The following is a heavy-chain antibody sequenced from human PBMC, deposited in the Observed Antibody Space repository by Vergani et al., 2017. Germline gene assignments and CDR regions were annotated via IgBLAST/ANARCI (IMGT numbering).Heavy chain of an antibody. CDR2: IWYDGSNK. CDR3: ARWGNTKTLDS. Sequence: QVQLVESEGGVVQPGRSLTLSCVASGFTFSSHGMHWVRQAPGKGLEWVAVIWYDGSNKYYGDSVKGRFTISRDNSMNTLYLQMNSLRVEDTAVYYCARWGNTKTLDSWGQGTLVTVSS. CDR1: GFTFSSHG. J-gene: IGHJ5*01. D-gene: IGHD1-26*01. V-gene: IGHV3-33*01.